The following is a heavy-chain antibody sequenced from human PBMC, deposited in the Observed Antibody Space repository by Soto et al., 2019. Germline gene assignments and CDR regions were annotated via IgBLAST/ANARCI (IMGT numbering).Heavy chain of an antibody. D-gene: IGHD3-22*01. CDR1: GFNFTSYA. J-gene: IGHJ4*02. V-gene: IGHV3-30-3*01. CDR3: AKGGIVVV. CDR2: ISYDGSDK. Sequence: QVQLVESGGGVVQPGRSLRLSCAASGFNFTSYAMHWVRQAPGKGLEWVAVISYDGSDKYYADSAKGRFTISRDNSKNTLYLQMNSLRTDDTAVYYCAKGGIVVVWSQGTLVTVSP.